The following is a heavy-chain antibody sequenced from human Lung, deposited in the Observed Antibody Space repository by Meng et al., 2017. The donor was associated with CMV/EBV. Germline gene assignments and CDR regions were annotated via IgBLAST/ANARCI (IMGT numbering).Heavy chain of an antibody. V-gene: IGHV4-34*01. D-gene: IGHD3-10*01. CDR3: ARRIYYGSAPDWSFDR. J-gene: IGHJ2*01. CDR1: GGSFSGYF. Sequence: SCAVYGGSFSGYFWSWIRPPPEKGLEWVGEINHGGTTTYKPSLKSRVTISLDTSKNQFSLRLNSVTAADTAVYYRARRIYYGSAPDWSFDRWGRGXLVTVSS. CDR2: INHGGTT.